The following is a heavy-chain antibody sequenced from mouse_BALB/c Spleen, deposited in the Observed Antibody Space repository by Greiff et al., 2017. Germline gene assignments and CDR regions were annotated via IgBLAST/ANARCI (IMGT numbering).Heavy chain of an antibody. CDR3: ARDHNGHDGGFAY. V-gene: IGHV2-9*02. Sequence: QVQLKESGPGLVAPSQSLSITCTVSGFSLTSYGVHWVRQPPGKGLEWLGVIWAGGSTNYNSALMSRLSISKDNSKSQVFLKMNSLQTDDTAMYYCARDHNGHDGGFAYWGQGTLVSVSA. CDR1: GFSLTSYG. J-gene: IGHJ3*01. D-gene: IGHD2-2*01. CDR2: IWAGGST.